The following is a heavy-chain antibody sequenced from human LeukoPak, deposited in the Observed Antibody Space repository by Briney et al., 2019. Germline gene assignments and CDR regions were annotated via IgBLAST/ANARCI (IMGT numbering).Heavy chain of an antibody. V-gene: IGHV3-33*08. Sequence: GGSLRLSCAASGFTFSSYSMNWVRQPPGKGLEWVTVIWYDGSNKDYADSVKGRFTISRDNSKNTLYLQMNSLRAEDTAVYYCARDPGGYDSSDYYYKNYFDYWGQGAPVTVSS. D-gene: IGHD3-22*01. CDR2: IWYDGSNK. CDR3: ARDPGGYDSSDYYYKNYFDY. J-gene: IGHJ4*02. CDR1: GFTFSSYS.